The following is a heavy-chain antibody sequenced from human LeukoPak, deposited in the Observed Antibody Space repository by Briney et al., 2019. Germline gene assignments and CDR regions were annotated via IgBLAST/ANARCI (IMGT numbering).Heavy chain of an antibody. V-gene: IGHV1-2*02. CDR3: AGGIATRPDYYYMDV. J-gene: IGHJ6*03. Sequence: ASVKVSCKASGYTFTGYYMHWVRQAPGQGLEWMGWINPNSGGTNYAQKFQGRVTMTRDTSISTAYMELSRLRSDDTAVYYCAGGIATRPDYYYMDVWGKGTTVTVSS. CDR2: INPNSGGT. CDR1: GYTFTGYY. D-gene: IGHD6-6*01.